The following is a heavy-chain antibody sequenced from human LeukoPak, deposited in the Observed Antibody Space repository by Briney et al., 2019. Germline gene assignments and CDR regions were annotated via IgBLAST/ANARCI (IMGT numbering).Heavy chain of an antibody. CDR3: ARGEWLRSYYYYYYMDV. Sequence: SVKVSCKASGYTFTGYYMHWVRQAPGQGLEWMGGIIPIFGTANYAQKFQGRVTITADESTSTAYMELSSLRSEDTAVYYCARGEWLRSYYYYYYMDVWGKGTTVTVSS. V-gene: IGHV1-69*13. CDR1: GYTFTGYY. D-gene: IGHD5-12*01. CDR2: IIPIFGTA. J-gene: IGHJ6*03.